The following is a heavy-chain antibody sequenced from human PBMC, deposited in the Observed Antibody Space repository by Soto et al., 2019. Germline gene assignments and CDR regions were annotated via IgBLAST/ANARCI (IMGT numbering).Heavy chain of an antibody. Sequence: PSETLSLTCTVSGCSVSSGDYYWTWIRQPPGKGLDWLLYISYSGSTNSNPSLKSRVTISVDTSKNQFSLKLSSVTAADTDVYYCARGHRGYSYGRPFDYWGQGTLVTVSS. CDR1: GCSVSSGDYY. CDR3: ARGHRGYSYGRPFDY. J-gene: IGHJ4*02. CDR2: ISYSGST. D-gene: IGHD5-18*01. V-gene: IGHV4-61*08.